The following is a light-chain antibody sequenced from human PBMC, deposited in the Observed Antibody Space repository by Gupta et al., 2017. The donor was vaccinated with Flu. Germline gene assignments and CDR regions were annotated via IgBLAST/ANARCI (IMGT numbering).Light chain of an antibody. V-gene: IGLV3-25*03. CDR3: QSPDSTVTSLV. CDR2: KDN. J-gene: IGLJ3*02. Sequence: SYELTHPPSVSVSPGQTARITCSGDALPKQYAYWYQQKPGQAPVLVIYKDNERPSGIPERFSGSSSGTTVTLTISGVQAEDEADYYCQSPDSTVTSLVFGGGTKLTVL. CDR1: ALPKQY.